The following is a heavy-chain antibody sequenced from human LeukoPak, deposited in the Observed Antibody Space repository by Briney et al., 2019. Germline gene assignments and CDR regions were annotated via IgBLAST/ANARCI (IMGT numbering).Heavy chain of an antibody. J-gene: IGHJ5*01. CDR3: ARNNEAGVSGSYWFWFDY. D-gene: IGHD3-10*01. CDR1: GFTFSSPW. Sequence: GGSLRLSCAASGFTFSSPWMHWVRQAPGKGLVWVSRINRDGSSTTYADSVKGRFTISRDNAKNTLYLQMNSLRAEDTAVYYCARNNEAGVSGSYWFWFDYWGQGNLVTVSS. CDR2: INRDGSST. V-gene: IGHV3-74*01.